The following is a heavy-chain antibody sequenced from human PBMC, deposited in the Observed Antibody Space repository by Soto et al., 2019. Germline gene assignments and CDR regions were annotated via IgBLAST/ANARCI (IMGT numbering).Heavy chain of an antibody. V-gene: IGHV1-2*02. Sequence: ASVKVSCKXSGYTFTGYYMHWVRQAPGQGLEWMGWINPNSGGTNYAQKFQGRVTMTRDTSISTAYMELSRLRSDDTAVYYCARYSGYDSPRSTFDYWGQGTLVTVPQ. CDR3: ARYSGYDSPRSTFDY. CDR2: INPNSGGT. J-gene: IGHJ4*02. D-gene: IGHD5-12*01. CDR1: GYTFTGYY.